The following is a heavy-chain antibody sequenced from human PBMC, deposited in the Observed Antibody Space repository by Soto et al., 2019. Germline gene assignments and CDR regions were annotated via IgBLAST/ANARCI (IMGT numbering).Heavy chain of an antibody. V-gene: IGHV1-18*01. CDR3: TRWTVTNNWFDP. Sequence: QVQLVQSGPEVKKPGASVTVSCKTSGYTFTNYRIGWVRQAPGQGLEWMGWISTYTGNTKSVQKFQGRVPLTTDTSTSTAYMDLRSLTSDDTAVYYCTRWTVTNNWFDPWGQGTLVTVSS. CDR2: ISTYTGNT. CDR1: GYTFTNYR. J-gene: IGHJ5*02. D-gene: IGHD4-17*01.